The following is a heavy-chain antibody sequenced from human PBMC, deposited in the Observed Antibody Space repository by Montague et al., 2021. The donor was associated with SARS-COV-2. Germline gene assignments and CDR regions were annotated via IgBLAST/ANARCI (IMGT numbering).Heavy chain of an antibody. CDR1: GFGFSRYW. Sequence: SLRLSCAASGFGFSRYWMTWVRQAPGKGLEWMANINQDGGEKYYVDSVKGRFTVSRDNAKNSLYLQLNSLRDEDTAVYYCATFKYCTTSTCAVDPYYYYYSGMDVWGQGTTVTVSS. D-gene: IGHD2-8*01. V-gene: IGHV3-7*01. CDR3: ATFKYCTTSTCAVDPYYYYYSGMDV. CDR2: INQDGGEK. J-gene: IGHJ6*02.